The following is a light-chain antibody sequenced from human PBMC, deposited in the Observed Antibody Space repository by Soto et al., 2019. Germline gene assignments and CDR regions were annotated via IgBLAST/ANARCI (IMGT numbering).Light chain of an antibody. CDR2: DAS. Sequence: QSALTQPASVSGSPGQSIAISCTGTSSDVGYYNVVSWYQQHPGKAPKLMLYDASKRPSGVSNRFSGSKSGNTASLTISGLQAEDEADYYCCSYADSSTYVFGTGTKVTVL. CDR1: SSDVGYYNV. CDR3: CSYADSSTYV. J-gene: IGLJ1*01. V-gene: IGLV2-23*01.